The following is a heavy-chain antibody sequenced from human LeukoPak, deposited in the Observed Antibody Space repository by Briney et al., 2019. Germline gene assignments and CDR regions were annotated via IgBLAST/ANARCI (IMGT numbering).Heavy chain of an antibody. D-gene: IGHD3-16*02. CDR2: IYTSGST. J-gene: IGHJ6*03. CDR3: ARDYRIGQYYYYMDV. Sequence: SETLSLTCTVSGGSISSYYWSWIRQPAGKGLEWIGRIYTSGSTNYNPSLKSRVTMSVDTSKNQFSLKLSSVTAADTAVYYCARDYRIGQYYYYMDVWGKGTTVTVSS. CDR1: GGSISSYY. V-gene: IGHV4-4*07.